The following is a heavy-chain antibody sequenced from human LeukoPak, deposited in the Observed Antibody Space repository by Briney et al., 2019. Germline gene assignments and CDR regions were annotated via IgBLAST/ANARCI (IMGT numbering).Heavy chain of an antibody. CDR2: IKQDGSEK. Sequence: PGGSLRLSCAASGFTFSSYWMSWVRQAPGKGLEWVANIKQDGSEKYYVVSVKGRFTISRDNAKNSLYLQMDSLRVEDTAVYYCVRDATLGGDFDYWGQGTLVTVSS. J-gene: IGHJ4*02. CDR3: VRDATLGGDFDY. CDR1: GFTFSSYW. D-gene: IGHD3-16*01. V-gene: IGHV3-7*01.